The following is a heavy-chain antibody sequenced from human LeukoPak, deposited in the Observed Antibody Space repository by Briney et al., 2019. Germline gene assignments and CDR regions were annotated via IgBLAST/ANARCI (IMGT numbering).Heavy chain of an antibody. CDR3: ARGPVTADAFDI. CDR1: GGSFSGYY. J-gene: IGHJ3*02. D-gene: IGHD4-17*01. CDR2: INHSGST. V-gene: IGHV4-34*01. Sequence: KPSETLSLTCAVYGGSFSGYYWSWIRQPPGKGLEWIGEINHSGSTNYNPSLKSRVTISVDTSKNQFSLKLSSVTAADTAVYYCARGPVTADAFDIWGQGTMVTVFS.